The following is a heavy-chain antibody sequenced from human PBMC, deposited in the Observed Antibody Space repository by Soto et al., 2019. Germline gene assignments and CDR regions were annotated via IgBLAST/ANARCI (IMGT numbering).Heavy chain of an antibody. Sequence: VQLVDSGGGLVKPGGSLRLSCAASGFTFSSYSMNWVRQAPGKGLEWVSSISSSSSYIYYADSVKGRFTISRDNAKNSLYLQMNSLRAEDTAVYYCAREAAAAGTGYDYWGQGTLVTVSS. V-gene: IGHV3-21*01. D-gene: IGHD6-13*01. J-gene: IGHJ4*02. CDR3: AREAAAAGTGYDY. CDR1: GFTFSSYS. CDR2: ISSSSSYI.